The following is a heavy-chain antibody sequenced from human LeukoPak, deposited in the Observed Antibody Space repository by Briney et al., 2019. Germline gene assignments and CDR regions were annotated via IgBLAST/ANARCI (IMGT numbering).Heavy chain of an antibody. Sequence: PSETLSLTCTVSGGSISTGDYYWSWIRQPPGKGLEWIAYMYYSGSTYYNPSLKSRVTMSADTSKNQLSLKLSSVTAADTAVYYCARPYYYDSRIDPWGQGILVTVSS. D-gene: IGHD3-22*01. J-gene: IGHJ5*02. CDR2: MYYSGST. CDR3: ARPYYYDSRIDP. V-gene: IGHV4-30-4*01. CDR1: GGSISTGDYY.